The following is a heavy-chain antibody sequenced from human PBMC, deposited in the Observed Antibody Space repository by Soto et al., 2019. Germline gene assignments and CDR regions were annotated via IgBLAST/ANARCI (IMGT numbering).Heavy chain of an antibody. CDR1: GFTFSSYA. V-gene: IGHV3-23*01. J-gene: IGHJ4*02. Sequence: GGSLRLSCAASGFTFSSYAMSWVRQAPGKGLEWVSAISGSGGSTYYADSVKGRFTISRDNSKNTLYLQMNSLRAEDTAVYYCANTYSSSWYLWFDYWGQGTLVTVSS. D-gene: IGHD6-13*01. CDR3: ANTYSSSWYLWFDY. CDR2: ISGSGGST.